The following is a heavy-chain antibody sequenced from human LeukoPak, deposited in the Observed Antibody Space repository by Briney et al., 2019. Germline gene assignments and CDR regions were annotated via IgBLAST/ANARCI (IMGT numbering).Heavy chain of an antibody. V-gene: IGHV4-59*12. Sequence: PSETLSLTCTVSGGSISSYYWSWIRQPPGKGLEWIGYIYYSGSTNYNPSLKSRVTISVDTSKNQFSLKLSSVTAADTAVYYCARGSTGSPSDYWGQGTLVTVSS. D-gene: IGHD1-14*01. CDR3: ARGSTGSPSDY. J-gene: IGHJ4*02. CDR2: IYYSGST. CDR1: GGSISSYY.